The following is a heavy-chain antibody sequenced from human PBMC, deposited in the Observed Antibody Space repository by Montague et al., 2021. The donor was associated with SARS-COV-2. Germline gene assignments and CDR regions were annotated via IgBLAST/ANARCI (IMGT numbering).Heavy chain of an antibody. CDR1: GFTFDDYA. CDR3: AKDVYYGSGNYWQAFDY. J-gene: IGHJ4*02. Sequence: SLRLSCAASGFTFDDYAMHWVRQAPGKGLEWVSGISWNSGSIGYADSVKGRFTISRDNAKNSLYLQMNSLRTDDTALYYCAKDVYYGSGNYWQAFDYWGQGTLVTVSS. V-gene: IGHV3-9*01. CDR2: ISWNSGSI. D-gene: IGHD3-10*01.